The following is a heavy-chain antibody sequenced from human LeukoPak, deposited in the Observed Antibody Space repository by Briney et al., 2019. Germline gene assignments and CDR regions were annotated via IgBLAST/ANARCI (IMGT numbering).Heavy chain of an antibody. CDR2: INHSGST. D-gene: IGHD4-17*01. J-gene: IGHJ4*02. CDR1: GGSFSGYY. Sequence: SETLSLTCAVYGGSFSGYYWSWIRQPPGKGLEWIGEINHSGSTNYNPSLKSRVTISVDTSKNQFSLKLSSVTAADTAVYYCASFSGDSTFYFDYWGQGTLVTVSS. CDR3: ASFSGDSTFYFDY. V-gene: IGHV4-34*01.